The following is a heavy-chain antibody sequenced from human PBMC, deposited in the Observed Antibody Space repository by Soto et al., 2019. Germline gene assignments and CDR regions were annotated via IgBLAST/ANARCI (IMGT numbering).Heavy chain of an antibody. CDR3: ARDDTPVRVPNPRHDCDGMDV. V-gene: IGHV4-59*01. Sequence: SETLSLTCTVSGGSISSYYWSWIRQPPGKGLEWIGYIYYSGSTNYNPSLKSRVTISVDTSKNQFSLKLSSVTAADTAVYYCARDDTPVRVPNPRHDCDGMDVWGKGTTVTVAS. CDR2: IYYSGST. J-gene: IGHJ6*04. D-gene: IGHD2-21*02. CDR1: GGSISSYY.